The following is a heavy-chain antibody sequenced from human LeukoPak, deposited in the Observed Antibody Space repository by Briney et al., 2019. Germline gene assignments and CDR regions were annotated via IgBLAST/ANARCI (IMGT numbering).Heavy chain of an antibody. CDR1: GFTFSSYG. J-gene: IGHJ4*02. CDR2: IRYDGSNK. CDR3: AGTTIFGVVPFDY. Sequence: GGSLRLSRAASGFTFSSYGMHWVRQAPGKGLEWVAFIRYDGSNKYYADSVKGRFTISRDNSKNTLYLQMNSLRAEDTAVYYCAGTTIFGVVPFDYWGQGTLVTVSS. D-gene: IGHD3-3*01. V-gene: IGHV3-30*02.